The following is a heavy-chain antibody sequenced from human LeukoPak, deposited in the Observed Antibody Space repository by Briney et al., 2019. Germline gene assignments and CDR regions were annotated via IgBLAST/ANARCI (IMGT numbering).Heavy chain of an antibody. CDR3: ARTTTRNWFDP. J-gene: IGHJ5*02. CDR1: GGSISSYY. D-gene: IGHD4-17*01. CDR2: IYYSGST. V-gene: IGHV4-59*12. Sequence: SETLSLTCTVSGGSISSYYWNWIRQPPGKGLEWIGYIYYSGSTNYNPSLKSRVTISVDTSKNQFSLKLSSVTAADTAVYYCARTTTRNWFDPWGQGTLVTVSS.